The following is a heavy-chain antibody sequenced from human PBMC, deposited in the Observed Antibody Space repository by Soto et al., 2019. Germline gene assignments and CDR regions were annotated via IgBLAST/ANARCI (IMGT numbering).Heavy chain of an antibody. V-gene: IGHV3-7*01. D-gene: IGHD3-3*01. CDR2: IKQDGSEK. CDR3: ARRLNYDRWSGYYTGGMEV. Sequence: SLRLSCAASGFTFSSYWMSWVRQAPGKGLEWVANIKQDGSEKYYVDSVKGRFTISRGNAKNSLYLQMNSLRAEDTAVYYCARRLNYDRWSGYYTGGMEVWGQGTTFTVSS. CDR1: GFTFSSYW. J-gene: IGHJ6*02.